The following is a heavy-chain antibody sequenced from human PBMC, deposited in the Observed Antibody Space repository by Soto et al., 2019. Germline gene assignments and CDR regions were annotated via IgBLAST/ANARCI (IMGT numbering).Heavy chain of an antibody. Sequence: SLRLSCAASGFTFSSYGMHWVRQAPGKGLEWVAVIWYDGSNKYYADSVKGRFTISRDNSKNTLYLQMNSLRAEDTAVYHCARPSDPYYYDSSGYYYSYFDYWGQGTLVTVSS. D-gene: IGHD3-22*01. V-gene: IGHV3-33*01. CDR1: GFTFSSYG. CDR3: ARPSDPYYYDSSGYYYSYFDY. CDR2: IWYDGSNK. J-gene: IGHJ4*02.